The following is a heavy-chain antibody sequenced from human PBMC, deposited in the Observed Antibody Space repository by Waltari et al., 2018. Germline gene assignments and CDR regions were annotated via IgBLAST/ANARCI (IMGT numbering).Heavy chain of an antibody. CDR2: LYYGGST. CDR1: GGSISSSTYY. V-gene: IGHV4-39*01. J-gene: IGHJ4*02. CDR3: ATTDLLNFDY. Sequence: QLKLQESGPGLLKPSETLSVTCTVSGGSISSSTYYWAWIRQPPGKGLEWVGSLYYGGSTYFNPSLKSRVTISVDTSKNQFSLKMTSVTAADTAVYYCATTDLLNFDYWGQGTLVTVSS.